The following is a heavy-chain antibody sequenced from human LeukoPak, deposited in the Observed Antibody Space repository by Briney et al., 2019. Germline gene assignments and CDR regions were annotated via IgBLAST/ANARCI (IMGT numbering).Heavy chain of an antibody. V-gene: IGHV3-66*01. Sequence: GGSLRLSCAASGFTVSSNYMSLVRQAPGKGLEWVSVIYSGGSTYYADSVKGRFTISRDNSKNTLYLQMNSLRAEDTAVYYCARGESDYDILTGYYAHRPIDYWGQGTLVTVSS. CDR3: ARGESDYDILTGYYAHRPIDY. D-gene: IGHD3-9*01. CDR2: IYSGGST. CDR1: GFTVSSNY. J-gene: IGHJ4*02.